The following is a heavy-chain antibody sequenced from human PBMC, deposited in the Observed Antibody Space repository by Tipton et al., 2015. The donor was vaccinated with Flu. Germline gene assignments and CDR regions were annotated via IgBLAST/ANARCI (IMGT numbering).Heavy chain of an antibody. V-gene: IGHV1-18*04. CDR1: GYTFTSYG. CDR2: ISAYNGNT. Sequence: QLVQSGAEVKKPGASVKVSCKASGYTFTSYGISWVRQAPGQGLEWMGWISAYNGNTNYAQKLQGRVTMTTDTSTSTAYMELRSLRSDDTAVYYCARLVYYDSSGYNSAFDIWGQGTMVTVSS. J-gene: IGHJ3*02. CDR3: ARLVYYDSSGYNSAFDI. D-gene: IGHD3-22*01.